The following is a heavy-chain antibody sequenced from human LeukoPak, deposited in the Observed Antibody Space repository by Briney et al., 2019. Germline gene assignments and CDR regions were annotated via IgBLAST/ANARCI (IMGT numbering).Heavy chain of an antibody. CDR3: ARTQAAGLNWFDP. D-gene: IGHD6-13*01. CDR2: IFYNGNT. V-gene: IGHV4-59*01. Sequence: PSETLSLTCTVSGGSISSYYWSWIRQPPGEGLEWIGYIFYNGNTNYNPSLKSRVTISVDTSKNQFSLKLSSVTAADTAVYYCARTQAAGLNWFDPWGQGTLVTVSS. J-gene: IGHJ5*02. CDR1: GGSISSYY.